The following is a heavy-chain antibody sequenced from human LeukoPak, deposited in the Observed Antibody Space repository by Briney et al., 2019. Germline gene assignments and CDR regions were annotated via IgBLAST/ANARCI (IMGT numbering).Heavy chain of an antibody. Sequence: PGGSLRLSCSASGFIFIDYYMGWIRQAPGKGLEWVSDISSSGSVKYYADSVKGRFTISRDNAKRTLYLQMNSLRAEDTAVYYCARAGEYSSSLSWFDPWGQGTLVTVSS. CDR2: ISSSGSVK. CDR1: GFIFIDYY. D-gene: IGHD6-6*01. V-gene: IGHV3-11*01. J-gene: IGHJ5*02. CDR3: ARAGEYSSSLSWFDP.